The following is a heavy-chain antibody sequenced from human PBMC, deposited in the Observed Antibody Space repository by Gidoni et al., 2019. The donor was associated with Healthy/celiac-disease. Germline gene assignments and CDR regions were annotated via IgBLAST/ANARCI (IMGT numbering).Heavy chain of an antibody. D-gene: IGHD6-13*01. J-gene: IGHJ4*02. CDR2: IWYDGSNK. CDR3: ARDRSIAAAGNLGW. V-gene: IGHV3-33*01. CDR1: GFTFSSYG. Sequence: QVQLVESGGGVVQPGRSLRLYCAASGFTFSSYGMHGVRQAPGKGLEWVAVIWYDGSNKYYADSVKGRFTISRDNSKNTLYLQMNSLRAEDTAVYYCARDRSIAAAGNLGWWGQGTLVTVSS.